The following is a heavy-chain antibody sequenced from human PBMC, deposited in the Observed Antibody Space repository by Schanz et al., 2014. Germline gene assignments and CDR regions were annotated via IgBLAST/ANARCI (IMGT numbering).Heavy chain of an antibody. CDR2: IATSSSTR. CDR3: ASGVHVSSLQKGLQF. D-gene: IGHD3-10*01. J-gene: IGHJ1*01. Sequence: EVLLVESGGGLVKPGGSLRLSCEASGFTFITYTMNWVRQAPGKGLEWVSYIATSSSTRHYADSVKGRVTISRDNAKNSVSLQMRRLRVEDTAVYYCASGVHVSSLQKGLQFWGRGTLVIVSS. V-gene: IGHV3-21*02. CDR1: GFTFITYT.